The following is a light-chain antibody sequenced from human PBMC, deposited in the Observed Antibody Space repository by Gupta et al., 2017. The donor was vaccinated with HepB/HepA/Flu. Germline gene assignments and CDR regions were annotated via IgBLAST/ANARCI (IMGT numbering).Light chain of an antibody. Sequence: SELTQDPAVSVSLGRTVRITCQGDSLRSYYASWYQQKPGQAPVLVIYGKNNRPSGIPDRFSGSSSGNTASLTITGAQAEDEADYYCNSRDSSGNHLLFGGGTKLTVL. J-gene: IGLJ3*02. CDR2: GKN. CDR3: NSRDSSGNHLL. V-gene: IGLV3-19*01. CDR1: SLRSYY.